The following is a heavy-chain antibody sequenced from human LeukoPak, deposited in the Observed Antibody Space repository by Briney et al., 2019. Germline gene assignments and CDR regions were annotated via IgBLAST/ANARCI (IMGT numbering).Heavy chain of an antibody. V-gene: IGHV4-4*07. CDR3: ARDDSGYEYNWFDP. CDR1: GGSISSYY. J-gene: IGHJ5*02. D-gene: IGHD5-12*01. CDR2: IYTSGST. Sequence: SETLSLTCTVSGGSISSYYWSWIRQPAGEGLEWIGRIYTSGSTNYNPSLKSRVTMSVDTSKNQFSLKLSSVTAADTAVYYCARDDSGYEYNWFDPWGQGTLVTVSS.